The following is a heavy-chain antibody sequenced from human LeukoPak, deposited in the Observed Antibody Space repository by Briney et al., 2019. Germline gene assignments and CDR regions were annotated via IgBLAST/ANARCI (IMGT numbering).Heavy chain of an antibody. CDR1: GFTFSRHG. D-gene: IGHD2-15*01. CDR3: AREGFPDAFGI. V-gene: IGHV3-30*03. J-gene: IGHJ3*02. Sequence: GGSLRLSCAPSGFTFSRHGMHWVRQAPGKGLEWVAVISYDGSNKYYADSVKGRFTISRDNSKNTLYLQMNSLRAEDTAVYYCAREGFPDAFGIWGQGTMVTVSS. CDR2: ISYDGSNK.